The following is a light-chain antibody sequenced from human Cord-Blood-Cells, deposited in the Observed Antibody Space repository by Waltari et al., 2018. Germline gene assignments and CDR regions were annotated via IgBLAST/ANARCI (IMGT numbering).Light chain of an antibody. CDR3: QAWDSSTDVV. V-gene: IGLV3-1*01. J-gene: IGLJ2*01. Sequence: SYELTQPPSVSVSPGQTASITCSGDKLGVKYACGYQQKPGHYPVLVIYQNSKRPAGIPGRVSGSNSGNTATLTISETQAMDESDYYCQAWDSSTDVVFGGGTKLTVL. CDR1: KLGVKY. CDR2: QNS.